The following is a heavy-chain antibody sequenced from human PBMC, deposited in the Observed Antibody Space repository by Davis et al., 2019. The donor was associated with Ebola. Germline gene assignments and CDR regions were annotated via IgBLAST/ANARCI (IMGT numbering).Heavy chain of an antibody. CDR3: ARAVSGLWKCEGDCYYGLDV. Sequence: SPILPFVASGFTFRDYFMILIRQPPGKGLEWVSHISSGHARAYYPDSVKGRFTISRDNPKNSLYLQMNSLRVEDTAVYYCARAVSGLWKCEGDCYYGLDVWGQGTTVTVSS. D-gene: IGHD3-16*01. V-gene: IGHV3-11*01. CDR2: ISSGHARA. CDR1: GFTFRDYF. J-gene: IGHJ6*02.